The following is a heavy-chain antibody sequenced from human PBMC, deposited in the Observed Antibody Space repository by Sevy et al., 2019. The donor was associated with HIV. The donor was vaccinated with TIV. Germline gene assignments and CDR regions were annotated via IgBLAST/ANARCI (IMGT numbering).Heavy chain of an antibody. CDR3: AKDTDSGSYLNDAFDI. CDR1: GFTFSSFA. V-gene: IGHV3-23*01. CDR2: LNGTGGRT. D-gene: IGHD1-26*01. Sequence: GGSLRLSCAASGFTFSSFAMSWVRQTPGKGLEWVSGLNGTGGRTCYPDSVKGRFTISRDNSKNTLYLQMNSLRAEDTAVSYCAKDTDSGSYLNDAFDIWGQGTMVTVS. J-gene: IGHJ3*02.